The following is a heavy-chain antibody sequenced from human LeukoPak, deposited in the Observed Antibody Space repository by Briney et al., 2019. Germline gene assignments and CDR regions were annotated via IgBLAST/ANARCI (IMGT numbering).Heavy chain of an antibody. CDR1: GFTFRSYS. CDR3: VKDPGGYSSSWPSYYFDY. D-gene: IGHD6-13*01. CDR2: ISSSSRTI. Sequence: PGGSLRLSCAASGFTFRSYSMNWVRQAPGKGLEWVSYISSSSRTIYYADSVKGRFTISRDNSKNTLYLQMSSLRAEDTAVYYCVKDPGGYSSSWPSYYFDYWGQGTLVTVSS. J-gene: IGHJ4*02. V-gene: IGHV3-48*01.